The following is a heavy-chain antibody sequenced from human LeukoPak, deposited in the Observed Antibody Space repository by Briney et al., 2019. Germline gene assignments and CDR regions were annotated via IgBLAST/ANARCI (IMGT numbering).Heavy chain of an antibody. CDR2: ISGSGGTT. CDR1: GFIFSSYA. D-gene: IGHD3-10*01. J-gene: IGHJ5*02. V-gene: IGHV3-23*01. CDR3: AIGSS. Sequence: QSGGSLRLSCAAPGFIFSSYAMSWVRQAPGKGLEWVSGISGSGGTTYYADSVKGRCTISRDNPKNTLYLQMNSLRAEDTAIYYCAIGSSWGQGTLVTVSS.